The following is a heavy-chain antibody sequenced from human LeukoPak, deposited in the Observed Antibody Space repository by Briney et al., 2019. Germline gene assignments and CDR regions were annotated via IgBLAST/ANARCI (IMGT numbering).Heavy chain of an antibody. Sequence: GESLQISCKGSGYRFSNYWIGWVRHMPGKGLAWMGMIYPGDSDIRYSPSFQGQVTISADKSISTAYLQWSSLKASDTAMYYCARQEYCSGGSCYTWFDPWGQGTLVTVSS. CDR1: GYRFSNYW. V-gene: IGHV5-51*01. CDR3: ARQEYCSGGSCYTWFDP. D-gene: IGHD2-15*01. CDR2: IYPGDSDI. J-gene: IGHJ5*02.